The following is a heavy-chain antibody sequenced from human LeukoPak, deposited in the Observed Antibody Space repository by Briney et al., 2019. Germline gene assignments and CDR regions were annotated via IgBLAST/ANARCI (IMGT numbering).Heavy chain of an antibody. CDR2: INPNSGGT. J-gene: IGHJ4*02. CDR1: GYTFTGYY. Sequence: ASVKVSCKASGYTFTGYYMHWVRQAPGQGLEWMGWINPNSGGTNYAQKFQGRVTMTRDTSISTAYMELSRLRSDDTAVYYCARGQMVRGVNYDYWGQGTLVTVSS. D-gene: IGHD3-10*01. CDR3: ARGQMVRGVNYDY. V-gene: IGHV1-2*02.